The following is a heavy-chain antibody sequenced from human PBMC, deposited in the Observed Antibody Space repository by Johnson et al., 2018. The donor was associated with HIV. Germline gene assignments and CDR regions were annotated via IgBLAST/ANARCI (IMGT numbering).Heavy chain of an antibody. CDR3: ARDESGYDEGFDAFDI. D-gene: IGHD5-12*01. Sequence: QMQLVESGGGSVQPGGSLRLSCAASGFTVMSHYMTWVRQAPGKGLEWVSGINWNGGNTIYYADSVKGRFTISSDNAKNSLYLQMNSLRVEDTAVYYCARDESGYDEGFDAFDIWGQGTMVTVSS. CDR2: INWNGGNTI. V-gene: IGHV3-11*04. J-gene: IGHJ3*02. CDR1: GFTVMSHY.